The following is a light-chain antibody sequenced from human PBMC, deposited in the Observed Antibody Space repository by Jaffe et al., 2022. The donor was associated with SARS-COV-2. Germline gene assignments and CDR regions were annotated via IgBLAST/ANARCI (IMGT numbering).Light chain of an antibody. CDR2: EVS. J-gene: IGLJ3*02. CDR1: RSDVGGYYY. CDR3: SSYAGSNTWV. V-gene: IGLV2-8*01. Sequence: QSALTQPPSASGSPGQSVTISCTGTRSDVGGYYYVSWYQHHPGKAPKAIIYEVSKRPSGVPDRFSGSKSGSTASLTVSGLQAEDEADYYCSSYAGSNTWVFGGGTKLTVL.